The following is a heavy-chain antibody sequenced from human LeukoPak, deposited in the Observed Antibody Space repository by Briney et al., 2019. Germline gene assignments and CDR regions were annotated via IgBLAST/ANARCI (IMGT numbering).Heavy chain of an antibody. CDR2: INPKSGDT. V-gene: IGHV1-2*02. D-gene: IGHD5-18*01. J-gene: IGHJ4*02. CDR1: GYSFADYH. Sequence: ASVKVSCKTSGYSFADYHMHWVRQAPGQGLEWMGWINPKSGDTNYAQNFQGRVTMTRDTSFRTAYMEVSRLRSDDTGVYYCARERGRGPDTALDYWGQGSLVTVSS. CDR3: ARERGRGPDTALDY.